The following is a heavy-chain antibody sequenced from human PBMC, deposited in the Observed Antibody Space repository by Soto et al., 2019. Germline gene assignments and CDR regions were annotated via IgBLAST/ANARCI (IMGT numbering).Heavy chain of an antibody. CDR1: GFTFSSYA. Sequence: GSLRLSCAASGFTFSSYAMSWVRQAPGKGLEWVSAISGSGGSTYYADSVKGRFTISRDNSKNTLYLQMNSLRAEDTAVYYCAKNVLRYFDWSKDAFDIWGQGTMVTVSS. V-gene: IGHV3-23*01. D-gene: IGHD3-9*01. CDR2: ISGSGGST. J-gene: IGHJ3*02. CDR3: AKNVLRYFDWSKDAFDI.